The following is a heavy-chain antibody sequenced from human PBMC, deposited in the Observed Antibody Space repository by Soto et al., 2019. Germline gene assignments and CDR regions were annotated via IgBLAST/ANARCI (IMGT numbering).Heavy chain of an antibody. D-gene: IGHD2-15*01. V-gene: IGHV3-23*01. Sequence: EVQLLESGGGLVQPGGSLRLSCAASGFTFSSYAMSWVRQAPGKGLEWVSAISGSGGSTYYADSVKGRFTISRDNSKNTLYLQVNSLRAEDTAVYYCAKDIVVVVAANYFDFWGQGTLVTVSS. CDR2: ISGSGGST. CDR3: AKDIVVVVAANYFDF. CDR1: GFTFSSYA. J-gene: IGHJ4*02.